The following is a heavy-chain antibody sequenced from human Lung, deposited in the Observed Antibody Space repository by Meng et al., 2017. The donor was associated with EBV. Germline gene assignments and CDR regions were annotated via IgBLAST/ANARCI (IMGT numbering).Heavy chain of an antibody. V-gene: IGHV3-74*01. D-gene: IGHD1-14*01. CDR3: SRDLAGSDNS. J-gene: IGHJ4*02. Sequence: LVGAGGALVQPWGSPRPSCAASEFTFSRYWMHWARQVPGEGLVWVSRINEHGTITNYADSVKGRFTISRDNARNTLYLKMNSLRAEDTALYFCSRDLAGSDNSWGQGALVTVSS. CDR1: EFTFSRYW. CDR2: INEHGTIT.